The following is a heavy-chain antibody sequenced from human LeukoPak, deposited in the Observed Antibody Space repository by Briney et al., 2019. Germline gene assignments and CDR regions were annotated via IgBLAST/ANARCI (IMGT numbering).Heavy chain of an antibody. Sequence: VGSLRLSCAASGFTFSSYWMSWVRQAPGKGLEWVANIKQDGSEKYYVDSVKGRFTISRDNAKNSLYLQMNSLRAEDTAVYYCARDVHCSGGSCYPDAFDIWGQGTMVTVSS. CDR2: IKQDGSEK. D-gene: IGHD2-15*01. J-gene: IGHJ3*02. CDR1: GFTFSSYW. V-gene: IGHV3-7*01. CDR3: ARDVHCSGGSCYPDAFDI.